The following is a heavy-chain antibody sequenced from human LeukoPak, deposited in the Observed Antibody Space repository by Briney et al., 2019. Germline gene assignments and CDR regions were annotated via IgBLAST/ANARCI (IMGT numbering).Heavy chain of an antibody. J-gene: IGHJ4*02. Sequence: PSQTLSLTCTVSGGSISSGGYYWSWIRQHPGRGLEWIGYIYYSGSTYYNPSLKSRVTISVDTSKNQFSLKLSSVTAADTAVYYCARSPTTPIAAAGMGGDYFDYWGQGTLVTVSS. CDR1: GGSISSGGYY. CDR3: ARSPTTPIAAAGMGGDYFDY. V-gene: IGHV4-31*03. CDR2: IYYSGST. D-gene: IGHD6-13*01.